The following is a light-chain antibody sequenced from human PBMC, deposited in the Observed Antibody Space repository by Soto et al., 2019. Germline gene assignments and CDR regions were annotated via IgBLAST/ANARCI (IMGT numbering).Light chain of an antibody. CDR3: QQYDGSPYT. CDR2: GAS. V-gene: IGKV3-20*01. J-gene: IGKJ2*01. CDR1: QSVSSSY. Sequence: EIVLTQSPGTLSLSPGERATLSCRASQSVSSSYLAWYQQKPGQAPRLLIYGASSRATGIPDRFSGSGSGTDFTLTISRLEPEDFAVYYCQQYDGSPYTCGQGTKLEIK.